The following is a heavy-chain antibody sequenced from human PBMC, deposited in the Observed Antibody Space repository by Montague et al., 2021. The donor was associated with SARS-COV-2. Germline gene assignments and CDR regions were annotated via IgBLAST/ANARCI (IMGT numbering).Heavy chain of an antibody. Sequence: SETLSLTCTVSGGSIGKSSYYWGWIRQPPGKGLEWIGNIYYDGRTSSNPSLRSRVSVSVATTKNDFSLNVRSVTAADTAIYYCARVVVWDGVDVWGQGTTVTVSS. CDR1: GGSIGKSSYY. V-gene: IGHV4-39*02. CDR3: ARVVVWDGVDV. J-gene: IGHJ6*02. D-gene: IGHD2-15*01. CDR2: IYYDGRT.